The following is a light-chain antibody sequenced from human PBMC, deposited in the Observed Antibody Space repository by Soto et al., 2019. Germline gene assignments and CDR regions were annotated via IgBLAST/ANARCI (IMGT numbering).Light chain of an antibody. Sequence: EVVMRQSPATLSVSPGEGATLSCRASQGIGDTLAWYQQKPGQAPRLLIYGASSRATGIPDRFSGSGSGTDFTLTISRLEPEDFAVYYCQQYGSSPLTFGRGTKVDIK. CDR1: QGIGDT. CDR2: GAS. V-gene: IGKV3-20*01. CDR3: QQYGSSPLT. J-gene: IGKJ4*01.